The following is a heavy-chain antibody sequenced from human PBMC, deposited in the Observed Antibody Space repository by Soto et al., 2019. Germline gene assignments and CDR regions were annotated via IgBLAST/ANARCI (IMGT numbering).Heavy chain of an antibody. Sequence: GASVKVSCKASGGTFSSYAISWVRQAPGQGLEWMGGIIPIFGTANYAQKFQGRVTITADESTSTAYMELGSLRSEDTAVYYCARGTASYYYYYGMDVWGQGTTVTVSS. J-gene: IGHJ6*02. V-gene: IGHV1-69*13. D-gene: IGHD2-21*02. CDR2: IIPIFGTA. CDR3: ARGTASYYYYYGMDV. CDR1: GGTFSSYA.